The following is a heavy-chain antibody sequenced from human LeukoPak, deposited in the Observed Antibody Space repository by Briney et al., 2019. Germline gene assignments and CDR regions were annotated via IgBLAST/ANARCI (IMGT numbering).Heavy chain of an antibody. D-gene: IGHD3-3*01. CDR2: ISGSGGST. J-gene: IGHJ4*02. CDR3: ASNQYYDFWSVYQKYYFDY. Sequence: PGGSLRLSCAASGFTFSSYAVSWVRQAPGKGLEWVSSISGSGGSTYSADSVKGRFTISRDNAKNSLYLQMNSLRAEDTAVYYCASNQYYDFWSVYQKYYFDYWGQGTLVTVSS. V-gene: IGHV3-23*01. CDR1: GFTFSSYA.